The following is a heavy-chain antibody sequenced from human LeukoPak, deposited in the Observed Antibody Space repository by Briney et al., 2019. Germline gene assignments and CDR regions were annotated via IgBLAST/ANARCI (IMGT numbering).Heavy chain of an antibody. D-gene: IGHD6-13*01. J-gene: IGHJ4*02. CDR3: AREHSSSWATFDY. Sequence: ASVTVSCTTSGYSFTSYIISWVRQAPGQGLERMGWISTYNGNTNYAQNFQGRVTLTTETSATTAYMELRNLRSDDTAVYYCAREHSSSWATFDYWGQGTLVTVSS. V-gene: IGHV1-18*01. CDR1: GYSFTSYI. CDR2: ISTYNGNT.